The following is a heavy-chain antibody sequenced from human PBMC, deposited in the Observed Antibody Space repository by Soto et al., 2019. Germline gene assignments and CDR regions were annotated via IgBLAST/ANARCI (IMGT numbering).Heavy chain of an antibody. CDR1: GGSISSYY. CDR3: ARDGSSSWHYYYGMDV. V-gene: IGHV4-59*01. D-gene: IGHD6-13*01. CDR2: IYYSGST. J-gene: IGHJ6*02. Sequence: SETLSLTCTVSGGSISSYYWSWIRQPPGKGLEWIGYIYYSGSTNYNPSLKSRVTISVDTSKNQFSLKLSSVTAADTAVYYCARDGSSSWHYYYGMDVWGQGTTVTVSS.